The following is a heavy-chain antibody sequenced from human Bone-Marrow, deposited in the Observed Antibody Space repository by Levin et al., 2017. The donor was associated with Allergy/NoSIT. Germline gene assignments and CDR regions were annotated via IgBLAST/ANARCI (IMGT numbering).Heavy chain of an antibody. CDR1: GYTFSDYY. V-gene: IGHV1-2*02. CDR3: ARGGASSNDY. D-gene: IGHD6-13*01. CDR2: IDPTRGAT. J-gene: IGHJ4*02. Sequence: ASVNVSCSVSGYTFSDYYIHWIRQTPGQGLEWIGWIDPTRGATQFAEKFHARVVLTRDSSISTAYMELGKLRSDDTALYYCARGGASSNDYWGQGTLVTVSS.